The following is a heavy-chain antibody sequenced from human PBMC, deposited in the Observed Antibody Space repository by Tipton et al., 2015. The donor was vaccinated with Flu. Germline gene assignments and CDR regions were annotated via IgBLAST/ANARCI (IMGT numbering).Heavy chain of an antibody. CDR2: IYSGGST. D-gene: IGHD2-21*01. J-gene: IGHJ4*02. V-gene: IGHV3-66*02. CDR1: GFSVSGKY. Sequence: SLRLSCAASGFSVSGKYMSWVRQAPGKGLEWVSIIYSGGSTYFADSVKGRFTISRDNSRNMFYLQMNRLRPEDTAVYYCAASTLTTSMVVVVNHTWVQGTLVTVSS. CDR3: AASTLTTSMVVVVNHT.